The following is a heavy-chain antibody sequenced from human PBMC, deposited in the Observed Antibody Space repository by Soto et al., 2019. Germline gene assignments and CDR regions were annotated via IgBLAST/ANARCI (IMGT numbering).Heavy chain of an antibody. D-gene: IGHD3-10*01. CDR3: ARDHYGSGSLYNWFDS. V-gene: IGHV1-69*12. CDR1: GGTFSSYA. Sequence: QVHLVQSGAEVKKPGSSVKVSCKASGGTFSSYAISWVRQAPGQGLEWMGGIIPIFSIANYAQKSQGRVTITADESTSTAYMELSSLRSEDTAVYYCARDHYGSGSLYNWFDSWGQGTLVTVSS. J-gene: IGHJ5*01. CDR2: IIPIFSIA.